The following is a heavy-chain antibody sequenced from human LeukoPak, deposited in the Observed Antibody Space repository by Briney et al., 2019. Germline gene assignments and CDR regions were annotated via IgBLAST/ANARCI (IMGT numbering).Heavy chain of an antibody. CDR1: GGSISSSSYY. CDR3: ARHTNPTTVTSIQQ. CDR2: IYYSGST. Sequence: SETLSLTCTVSGGSISSSSYYWGWIRQPPGKGLEWIGSIYYSGSTYYNPSLKSRVTISVDTSKNQFSLKLSSVTAADTALYYCARHTNPTTVTSIQQWGQGTLVTVSS. J-gene: IGHJ1*01. V-gene: IGHV4-39*01. D-gene: IGHD4-11*01.